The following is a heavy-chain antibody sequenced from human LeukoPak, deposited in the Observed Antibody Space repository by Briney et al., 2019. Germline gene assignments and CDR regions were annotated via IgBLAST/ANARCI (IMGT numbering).Heavy chain of an antibody. V-gene: IGHV4-59*10. J-gene: IGHJ4*02. Sequence: KPSETLSLTCAVYGGSFSGYYWSWIRQPPGKGLEWIGRIYTSGSTNYNPSLKSRVTMSVDTSKNQFSLKLSSVTAADTAVYYCAREVDYGGNQRIDYWGQGTLVTVSS. D-gene: IGHD4-23*01. CDR3: AREVDYGGNQRIDY. CDR2: IYTSGST. CDR1: GGSFSGYY.